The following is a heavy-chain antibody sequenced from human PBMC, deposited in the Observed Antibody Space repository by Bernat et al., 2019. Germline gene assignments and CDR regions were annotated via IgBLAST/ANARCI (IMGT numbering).Heavy chain of an antibody. J-gene: IGHJ3*02. Sequence: EVQLVESGGGLVQPGGSLRLSCAASGFTFSSYWMSWVRQAPGKGLEWVANIKQDGSEKYYVDSVKGRFTISRDNSKNTLYLQMNSLRAEDTAVYYCAKVVRATRTHDAFDIWGQGTMVTVSS. CDR2: IKQDGSEK. D-gene: IGHD2-15*01. CDR3: AKVVRATRTHDAFDI. V-gene: IGHV3-7*03. CDR1: GFTFSSYW.